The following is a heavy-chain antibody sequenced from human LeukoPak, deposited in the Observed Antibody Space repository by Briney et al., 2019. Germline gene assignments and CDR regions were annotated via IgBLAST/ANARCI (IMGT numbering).Heavy chain of an antibody. CDR1: GFTFSSYG. D-gene: IGHD6-13*01. J-gene: IGHJ4*02. CDR2: IRYDGSNK. Sequence: GGSLRLSCAASGFTFSSYGMHWVRQAPGKGLEWVAFIRYDGSNKYYADSVKGRFTISRDNSKNTLYLQMNSLRAEDTAVYYCAELGEQQLAGWGQGTLVTVSS. CDR3: AELGEQQLAG. V-gene: IGHV3-30*02.